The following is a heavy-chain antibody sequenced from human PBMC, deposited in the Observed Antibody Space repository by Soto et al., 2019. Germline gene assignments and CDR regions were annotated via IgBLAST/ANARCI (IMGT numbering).Heavy chain of an antibody. V-gene: IGHV3-23*01. CDR1: GFTFSSYA. J-gene: IGHJ4*02. CDR3: AKVGGTSHPPIPVDY. D-gene: IGHD2-2*02. CDR2: ISGSGGSTYYAHTST. Sequence: EVQLLESGGGLVQPGGSLRLSCAASGFTFSSYAMNWVRQAPGKGLEWVSTISGSGGSTYYAHTSTYYADSVKGRFTLTRDKSKNTRELQMNSLRAEDTAVYYGAKVGGTSHPPIPVDYWGQGTLVTVSS.